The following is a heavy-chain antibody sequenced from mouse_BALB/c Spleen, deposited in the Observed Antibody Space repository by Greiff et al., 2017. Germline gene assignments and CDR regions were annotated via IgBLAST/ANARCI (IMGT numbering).Heavy chain of an antibody. J-gene: IGHJ3*01. CDR3: ARDNYRSSWFAY. V-gene: IGHV5-6-3*01. CDR2: INSNGGST. Sequence: EVQVVESGGGLVQPGGSLKLSCAASGFTFSSYGMSWVRQTPDKRLELVATINSNGGSTYYPDSVKGRFTISRDNAKNTLYLQMSSLKSEDTAMYYCARDNYRSSWFAYWGQGTLVTVSA. D-gene: IGHD2-14*01. CDR1: GFTFSSYG.